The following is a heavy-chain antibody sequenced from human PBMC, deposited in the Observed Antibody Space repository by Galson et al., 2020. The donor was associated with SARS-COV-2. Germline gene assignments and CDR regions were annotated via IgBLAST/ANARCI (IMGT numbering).Heavy chain of an antibody. V-gene: IGHV4-61*02. CDR2: IHSTGST. CDR3: ARSHDSSGSDLGR. Sequence: SQTPSLTSTVSVVTISRVISSWSWTRHPPGKDLDWIGLIHSTGSTNYNPSLKSRVTISVDTSKNQFSLRLSSVTAADTAVYYCARSHDSSGSDLGRGGQGRKVIVSS. D-gene: IGHD3-22*01. CDR1: VVTISRVISS. J-gene: IGHJ3*01.